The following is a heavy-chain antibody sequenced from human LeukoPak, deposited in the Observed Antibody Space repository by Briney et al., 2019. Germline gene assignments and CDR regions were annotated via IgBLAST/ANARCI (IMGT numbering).Heavy chain of an antibody. CDR1: GGSISSGDYY. D-gene: IGHD1-26*01. CDR2: MYYSGST. J-gene: IGHJ4*02. V-gene: IGHV4-30-4*01. CDR3: VRRMVGAIRPFDY. Sequence: PSQTLSLTCTVSGGSISSGDYYWSWLRQPPGKGLEWIGYMYYSGSTYYNPSLKSRVIISVDTSKNQFSLKLSFVTAADTAVYYCVRRMVGAIRPFDYWGQGTLVTVSS.